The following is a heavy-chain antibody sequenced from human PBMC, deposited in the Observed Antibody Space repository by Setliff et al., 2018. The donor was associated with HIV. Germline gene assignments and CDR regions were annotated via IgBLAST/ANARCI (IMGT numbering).Heavy chain of an antibody. J-gene: IGHJ1*01. CDR3: ARGTPHYYDSRYFQH. CDR1: GVSTISSSSSYY. V-gene: IGHV4-39*02. D-gene: IGHD3-22*01. CDR2: ISHSGST. Sequence: PSETLSLTCIVSGVSTISSSSSYYWGWIRQPPGKGLEWIGYISHSGSTYYNPSLKSRVTISVDTSKNHFSLRLNSVTAADTAVYYCARGTPHYYDSRYFQHWGQGTQVTVSS.